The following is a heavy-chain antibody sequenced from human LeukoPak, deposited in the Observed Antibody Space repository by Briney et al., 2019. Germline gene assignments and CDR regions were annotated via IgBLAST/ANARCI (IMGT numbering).Heavy chain of an antibody. D-gene: IGHD2-2*02. CDR1: GGSISSSSYH. V-gene: IGHV4-39*01. J-gene: IGHJ4*02. Sequence: EPSETLSLTCTVSGGSISSSSYHWGWIRQPPGKGLEWIGSIYYSGSTYYNPSLKSRVTISVDTSKNQFSLKLSSVTAADTAVYYCARRLSDTLYYFDYWGQGTLVTVSS. CDR2: IYYSGST. CDR3: ARRLSDTLYYFDY.